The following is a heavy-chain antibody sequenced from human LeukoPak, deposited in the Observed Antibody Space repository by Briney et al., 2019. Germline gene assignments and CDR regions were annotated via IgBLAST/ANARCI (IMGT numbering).Heavy chain of an antibody. J-gene: IGHJ5*02. CDR2: ISAYNGNT. CDR1: GYTFTSYG. CDR3: ARDPRLDIVVVVAATRFDP. Sequence: APVKVSCKASGYTFTSYGISWVRQAPGQGLEWMGWISAYNGNTNYAQKLQGRVTMTTDTSTSTAYMELRSLRSDDTAVYYCARDPRLDIVVVVAATRFDPWGQGTLVTVSS. D-gene: IGHD2-15*01. V-gene: IGHV1-18*01.